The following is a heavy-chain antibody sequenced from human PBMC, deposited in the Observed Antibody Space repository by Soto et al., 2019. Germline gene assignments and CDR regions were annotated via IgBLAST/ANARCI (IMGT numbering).Heavy chain of an antibody. CDR1: GGSISSGGYY. Sequence: QVQLQESGPGLVQPSQTLSLTCTVSGGSISSGGYYWCWIRQHPGKGLEWIGYMYYTETSYYSPSLRSRVTISLDTSKNQFSLKLTSVTAADTAVYYCASGVVGTTTYFDYWGQGTLVTVSS. V-gene: IGHV4-31*03. CDR3: ASGVVGTTTYFDY. D-gene: IGHD1-26*01. CDR2: MYYTETS. J-gene: IGHJ4*02.